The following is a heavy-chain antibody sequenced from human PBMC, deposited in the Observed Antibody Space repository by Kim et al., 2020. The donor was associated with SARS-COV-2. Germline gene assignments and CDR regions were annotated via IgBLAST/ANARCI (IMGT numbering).Heavy chain of an antibody. Sequence: ADSVKGRFTISRDNSKSAVYLQMNSLRAEETAVYYCARAASSTQLGAFDIWGQGTMVTVSS. D-gene: IGHD2-2*01. V-gene: IGHV3-30*07. CDR3: ARAASSTQLGAFDI. J-gene: IGHJ3*02.